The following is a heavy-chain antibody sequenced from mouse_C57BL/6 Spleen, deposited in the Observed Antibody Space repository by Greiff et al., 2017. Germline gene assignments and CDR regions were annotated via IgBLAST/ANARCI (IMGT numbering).Heavy chain of an antibody. CDR1: GYSITSGYY. J-gene: IGHJ2*01. V-gene: IGHV3-6*01. CDR3: AREEGYDYDGYYFDY. CDR2: LRYDGSN. Sequence: EVKLQESGPGLVKPSQSLSLSCSVTGYSITSGYYWNWIRQFPGNKLEWMGYLRYDGSNNYNPSLKNRISITRDTSKNQFFLKLNSVTTEDTATYYCAREEGYDYDGYYFDYWGQGTTLTVSS. D-gene: IGHD2-4*01.